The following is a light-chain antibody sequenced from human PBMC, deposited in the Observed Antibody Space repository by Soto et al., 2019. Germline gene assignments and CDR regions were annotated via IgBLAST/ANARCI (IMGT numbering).Light chain of an antibody. V-gene: IGKV3-11*01. Sequence: EIVLTQSPATLSLSPGERATLSCRASQSVSSYLAWYQQKPGQAPRLLIYDASNRATGIPARFSGSGSGTDFTLTISSLEPEDFATYYCQQYDSSSYTFGQGTKLDIK. CDR2: DAS. CDR3: QQYDSSSYT. CDR1: QSVSSY. J-gene: IGKJ2*01.